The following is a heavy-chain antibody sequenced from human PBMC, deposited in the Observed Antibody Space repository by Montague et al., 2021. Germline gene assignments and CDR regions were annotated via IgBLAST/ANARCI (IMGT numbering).Heavy chain of an antibody. D-gene: IGHD6-19*01. J-gene: IGHJ4*02. V-gene: IGHV3-23*01. Sequence: SLRLSCAASGFTFRSYAMSWVRQSAGKGLEWVSTITASGATTYYEDFVKGRFTISRDNSKNTLYLQMNSLRAEDTAIYFCANARVAVAGAEHYWGQGDLVTVSS. CDR3: ANARVAVAGAEHY. CDR1: GFTFRSYA. CDR2: ITASGATT.